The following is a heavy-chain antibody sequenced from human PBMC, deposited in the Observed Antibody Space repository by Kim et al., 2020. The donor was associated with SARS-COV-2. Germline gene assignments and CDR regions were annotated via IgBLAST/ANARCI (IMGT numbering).Heavy chain of an antibody. V-gene: IGHV4-59*02. J-gene: IGHJ4*02. D-gene: IGHD3-22*01. CDR2: IHDSGRS. CDR3: TGHYHYDA. CDR1: GDSVNGHY. Sequence: SETLSLTCTVSGDSVNGHYWIWVRQPPGTGLEWIGYIHDSGRSDHNPSLKSRVTLSLDTSRNQFSLKLRSVTAADTAIYFCTGHYHYDAWGQGAGVT.